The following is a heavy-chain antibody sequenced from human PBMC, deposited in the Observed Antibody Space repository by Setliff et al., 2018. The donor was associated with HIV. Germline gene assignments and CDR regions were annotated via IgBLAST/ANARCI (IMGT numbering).Heavy chain of an antibody. CDR3: ARWHPPYGFWEEDY. V-gene: IGHV4-39*01. J-gene: IGHJ4*02. D-gene: IGHD3-10*01. CDR2: INHRGST. CDR1: GGSISSSSYY. Sequence: SETLSLTCTVSGGSISSSSYYWGWIRQPPGKGLEWIGEINHRGSTNCNPSLKSRVTISVDTSKNQFSLKLKSVTAADTAVYYCARWHPPYGFWEEDYWGQGTLVTVSS.